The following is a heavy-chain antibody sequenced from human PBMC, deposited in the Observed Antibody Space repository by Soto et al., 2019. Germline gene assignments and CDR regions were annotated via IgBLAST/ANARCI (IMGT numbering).Heavy chain of an antibody. D-gene: IGHD3-9*01. Sequence: PGESLKISCQGSGYSFTTYWINWVRQMPGYGLEWMGRIDPSDSYTNYNPSFEGHVTISADKSINTAYLQWTSLEASDTAMYYCAKTRDPVFAGSYKRYYFDAMDVWGHGTTVTVSS. CDR1: GYSFTTYW. CDR2: IDPSDSYT. V-gene: IGHV5-10-1*01. J-gene: IGHJ6*02. CDR3: AKTRDPVFAGSYKRYYFDAMDV.